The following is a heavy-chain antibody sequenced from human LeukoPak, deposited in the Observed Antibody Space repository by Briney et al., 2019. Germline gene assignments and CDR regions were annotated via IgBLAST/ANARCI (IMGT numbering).Heavy chain of an antibody. J-gene: IGHJ4*02. V-gene: IGHV4-59*08. CDR3: ARTNPSFDY. CDR1: GGSISSYF. CDR2: IYYSGST. Sequence: SETLSLTCTVSGGSISSYFWSWIRQPPGKGLEWIGYIYYSGSTNYNPSLKSRVTIAVDRSKNQFSLKLRSVTAADTAVYYCARTNPSFDYWGQGTLVTVSS.